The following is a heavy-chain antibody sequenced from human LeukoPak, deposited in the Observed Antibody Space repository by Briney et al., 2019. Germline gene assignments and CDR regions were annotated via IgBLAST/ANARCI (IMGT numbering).Heavy chain of an antibody. CDR2: IYYSGST. CDR3: ARARITTYNWFDP. Sequence: SETLSLTCTVSGGSINNSYWTWIRQPPGKGLEWIGHIYYSGSTNYNPSLKNRVTISVDTSKNQFSLKLSSVTAADTAVYYCARARITTYNWFDPWGQGTLVTVSS. V-gene: IGHV4-59*01. J-gene: IGHJ5*02. CDR1: GGSINNSY. D-gene: IGHD3-3*01.